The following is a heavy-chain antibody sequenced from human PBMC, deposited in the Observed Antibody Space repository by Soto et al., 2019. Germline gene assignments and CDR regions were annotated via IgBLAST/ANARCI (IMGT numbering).Heavy chain of an antibody. Sequence: SVKLSFKASVFTCTSSAVQWLRHARRQRLECIGWIGVGSGNTNYAHEFQERVTINRDMSKSTAYMEPSSLRSEHTAVSYCAADSPIHTAMVQNSYYGMDVRGQGTTDTVS. V-gene: IGHV1-58*01. CDR3: AADSPIHTAMVQNSYYGMDV. J-gene: IGHJ6*02. D-gene: IGHD5-18*01. CDR1: VFTCTSSA. CDR2: IGVGSGNT.